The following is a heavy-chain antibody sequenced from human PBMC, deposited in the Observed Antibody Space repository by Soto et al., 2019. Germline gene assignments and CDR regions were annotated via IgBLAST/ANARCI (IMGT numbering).Heavy chain of an antibody. D-gene: IGHD3-22*01. CDR2: ISYDGSNK. Sequence: GGSLRLSCAASGFTFSSYAMHWVRQAPGKGLEWVAVISYDGSNKYYADSVKGRFTISRDNSKNTLYLQMNSLRAEDTAVYYCAREYYYDSSGYFDYWGQGTLVTVSS. V-gene: IGHV3-30-3*01. J-gene: IGHJ4*02. CDR3: AREYYYDSSGYFDY. CDR1: GFTFSSYA.